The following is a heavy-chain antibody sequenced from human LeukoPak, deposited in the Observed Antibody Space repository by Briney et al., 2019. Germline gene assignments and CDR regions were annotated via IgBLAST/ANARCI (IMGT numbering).Heavy chain of an antibody. CDR1: GFTFISYS. CDR3: ARQGRTPPAGAFDY. J-gene: IGHJ4*02. Sequence: GGSLRLSCAASGFTFISYSMNWVRQAPGKGLEWVSSISSSSYIYYADSVKGRFTISRDNAKNSLYLQMNSLRAEDTAEYYSARQGRTPPAGAFDYWDQGPMVTVSS. CDR2: ISSSSYI. D-gene: IGHD6-19*01. V-gene: IGHV3-21*01.